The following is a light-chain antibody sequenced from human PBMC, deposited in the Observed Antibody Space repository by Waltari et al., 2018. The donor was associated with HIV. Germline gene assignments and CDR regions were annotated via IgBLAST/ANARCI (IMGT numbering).Light chain of an antibody. CDR2: EVS. Sequence: QSALTQPPSASGSPGQSVTISCTGTSSDVGGSNYVSWYQQHPGKAPKLMIYEVSKRPSGVPDRFSGYKSGNTASLTVSGLQAEDEADYYCSSYAGSNNYVVFGGGTKLTVL. J-gene: IGLJ2*01. CDR3: SSYAGSNNYVV. V-gene: IGLV2-8*01. CDR1: SSDVGGSNY.